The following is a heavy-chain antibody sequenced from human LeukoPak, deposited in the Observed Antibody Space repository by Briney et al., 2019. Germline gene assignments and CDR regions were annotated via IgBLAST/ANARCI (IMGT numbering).Heavy chain of an antibody. Sequence: RPGGSLRLSCAASGFTFDDYGMSWVRQAPGKGLEWVSGINWNGGSTGYADSVKGRFTISRDNAKNSLYPQMNSLRAEDTALYHCARTSDYDFWSGSIDYWGQGTLVTVSS. J-gene: IGHJ4*02. CDR1: GFTFDDYG. CDR2: INWNGGST. D-gene: IGHD3-3*01. V-gene: IGHV3-20*01. CDR3: ARTSDYDFWSGSIDY.